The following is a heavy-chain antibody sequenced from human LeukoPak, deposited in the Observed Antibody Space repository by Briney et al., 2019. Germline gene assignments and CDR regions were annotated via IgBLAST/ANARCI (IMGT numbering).Heavy chain of an antibody. CDR2: IWYDGRSK. J-gene: IGHJ5*02. D-gene: IGHD3-9*01. CDR3: ARGLRYFDWSQNWFDP. CDR1: GFNFSTYG. V-gene: IGHV3-33*01. Sequence: AGGSLRLSCAASGFNFSTYGMHWVRQAPGKGLEWVAVIWYDGRSKYYADSVKGRFTISRDNSKNTLYMEMNSLRAEDTAVYYCARGLRYFDWSQNWFDPWGQGTLVTVSS.